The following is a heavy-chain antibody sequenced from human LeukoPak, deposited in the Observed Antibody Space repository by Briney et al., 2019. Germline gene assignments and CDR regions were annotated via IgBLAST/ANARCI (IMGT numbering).Heavy chain of an antibody. J-gene: IGHJ4*02. V-gene: IGHV5-51*01. CDR3: ARQTAMGRSGDY. D-gene: IGHD5-18*01. Sequence: GESLKISCTASGYSFTNYWIGWVRQMPGKGLEWMGILDPSDSETRYTPSFQGQVTISADKSLSTAYLQWNSLKASDTAMYYCARQTAMGRSGDYWGQGTLVIVSS. CDR2: LDPSDSET. CDR1: GYSFTNYW.